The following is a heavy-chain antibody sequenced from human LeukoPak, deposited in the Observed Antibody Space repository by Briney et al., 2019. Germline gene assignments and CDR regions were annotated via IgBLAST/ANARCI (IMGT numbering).Heavy chain of an antibody. D-gene: IGHD2/OR15-2a*01. CDR3: TRNPEMQYWFDP. V-gene: IGHV3-30-3*01. CDR2: TSYDGSKK. J-gene: IGHJ5*02. Sequence: GGSLRLSCAASGFTFRAHSMHWVRQSPGKGLEWVAFTSYDGSKKYYGDSVKGRFTIYRDNSKNTLYLEVSTLRAEDTAVYYCTRNPEMQYWFDPWGQGTLVTVSS. CDR1: GFTFRAHS.